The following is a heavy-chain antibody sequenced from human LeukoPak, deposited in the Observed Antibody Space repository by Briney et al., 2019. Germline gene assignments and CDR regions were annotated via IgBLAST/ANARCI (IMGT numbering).Heavy chain of an antibody. CDR2: ISTYNGNT. CDR3: ARGDDILTGYEGDAFDI. CDR1: GYTFTSYG. D-gene: IGHD3-9*01. V-gene: IGHV1-18*01. J-gene: IGHJ3*02. Sequence: ASVKVSCKSSGYTFTSYGINWVRQAPGQGLEWMGWISTYNGNTNSAQKLQDRVKITIDTSTSTAYMELRSLRSDDTAVYYCARGDDILTGYEGDAFDIWGQGTMVTVSS.